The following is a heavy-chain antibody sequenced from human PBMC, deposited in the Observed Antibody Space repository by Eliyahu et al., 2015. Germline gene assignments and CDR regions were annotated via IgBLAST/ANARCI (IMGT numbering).Heavy chain of an antibody. CDR2: IYHSGST. J-gene: IGHJ5*02. V-gene: IGHV4-59*01. CDR1: GGSISTYY. D-gene: IGHD3-16*01. Sequence: QVQLQESGPGLVRPSETLSLTCTVXGGSISTYYWSWIRQPPGKGLEWIGYIYHSGSTNYNPSLKSRVTISVDTSKNQFSLKLSSVTAADTAVYYCARAAWGPFDPWGQGTLVTVSS. CDR3: ARAAWGPFDP.